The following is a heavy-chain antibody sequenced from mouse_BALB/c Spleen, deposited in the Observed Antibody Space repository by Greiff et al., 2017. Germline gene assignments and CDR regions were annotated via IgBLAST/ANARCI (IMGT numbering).Heavy chain of an antibody. CDR3: ARGGYDGEFLYYYAMDY. J-gene: IGHJ4*01. CDR1: GYTFTSYV. CDR2: INPYNDGT. D-gene: IGHD2-14*01. Sequence: VQLQQSGPELVKPGASVKMSCKASGYTFTSYVMHWVKQKPGQGLEWIGYINPYNDGTKYNEKFKGKATLTSDKSSSTAYMELSSLTSEDSAVYYCARGGYDGEFLYYYAMDYWGQGTSVTVSS. V-gene: IGHV1-14*01.